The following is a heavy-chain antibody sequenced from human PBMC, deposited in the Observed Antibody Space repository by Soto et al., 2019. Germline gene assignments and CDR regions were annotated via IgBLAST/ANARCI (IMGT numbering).Heavy chain of an antibody. CDR1: EFSFDDYA. D-gene: IGHD6-13*01. V-gene: IGHV3-23*01. CDR3: AKASVWYPYFDS. Sequence: GGSLRLSCAASEFSFDDYAMSWVRQAPGKGLEWVSSITYTGVSTYYADSVKGRFTISRDNSKDTLYLQMNSLRAEDTAIYYCAKASVWYPYFDSWGQGTLVTSPQ. CDR2: ITYTGVST. J-gene: IGHJ4*02.